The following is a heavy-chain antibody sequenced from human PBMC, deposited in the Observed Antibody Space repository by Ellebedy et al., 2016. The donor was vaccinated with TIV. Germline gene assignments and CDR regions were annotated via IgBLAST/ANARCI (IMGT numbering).Heavy chain of an antibody. CDR1: GGSISSYY. Sequence: MPSETLSLTCTVSGGSISSYYWSRIRQPPGKGLEWIGHIYDSGSTNYNSSPRSRVTISVDTSINHLSLKLSSVTAADTAVYYCARSYCTSARCYAHNNFDPWGQGTLVTVSS. CDR2: IYDSGST. J-gene: IGHJ5*02. V-gene: IGHV4-59*08. CDR3: ARSYCTSARCYAHNNFDP. D-gene: IGHD2-2*01.